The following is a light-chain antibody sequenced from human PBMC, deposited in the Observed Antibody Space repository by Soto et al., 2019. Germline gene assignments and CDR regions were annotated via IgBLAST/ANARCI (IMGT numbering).Light chain of an antibody. CDR3: CSYTSSDTYV. Sequence: QSALTQPASVSGSPGQSITISCTGTSSDVGGYDFVSWYQQHPGKGPKVMIYDVSNRPSGVSNRFSGSKSGNTASLTISGLQAEDEADYYCCSYTSSDTYVFGTGTKVTVL. V-gene: IGLV2-14*01. CDR1: SSDVGGYDF. CDR2: DVS. J-gene: IGLJ1*01.